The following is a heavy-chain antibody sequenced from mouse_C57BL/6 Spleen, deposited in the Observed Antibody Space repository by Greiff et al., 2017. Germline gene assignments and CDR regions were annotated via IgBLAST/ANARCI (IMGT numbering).Heavy chain of an antibody. V-gene: IGHV1-52*01. D-gene: IGHD2-12*01. J-gene: IGHJ1*03. Sequence: QVQLQQPGAELVRPGSSVKLSCKASGYTFTSYWMHWVKQRPIQGLEWIGNIDPSDSETHYNQKFKDKATLTVDKSSSTAYMQLSSLTSEDSAVYYCARRHYSSWYFDVWGTGTTVTVSS. CDR1: GYTFTSYW. CDR2: IDPSDSET. CDR3: ARRHYSSWYFDV.